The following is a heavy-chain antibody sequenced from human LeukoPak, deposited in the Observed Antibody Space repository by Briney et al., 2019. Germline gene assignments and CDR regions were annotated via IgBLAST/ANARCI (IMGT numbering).Heavy chain of an antibody. J-gene: IGHJ6*03. CDR3: ARGYYDILTGENYYYYYMDV. CDR2: IFQSVST. D-gene: IGHD3-9*01. V-gene: IGHV4-38-2*02. CDR1: GYSIGGGYY. Sequence: SETLSLTCTVSGYSIGGGYYWGWIRPPPGKGLEWIGTIFQSVSTNYNPSLKSRVTISVDTSKNQFSLRLSSVTAADTAVYYCARGYYDILTGENYYYYYMDVWGKGTTVTVSS.